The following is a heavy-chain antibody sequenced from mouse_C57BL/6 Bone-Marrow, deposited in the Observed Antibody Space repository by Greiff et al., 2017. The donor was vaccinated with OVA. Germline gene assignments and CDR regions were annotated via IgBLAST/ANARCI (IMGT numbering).Heavy chain of an antibody. V-gene: IGHV5-9*01. CDR1: GFTFSSYT. Sequence: EVNLVESGGGLVKPGGSLKLSCAASGFTFSSYTMSWVRQTPEKRLEWVATISGGGGNTYYPDSVKGRFTISRDNAKNTLYLQMSSLRSEDTALYYCARPSEYPAWFAYWGQGTLVTVSA. CDR2: ISGGGGNT. CDR3: ARPSEYPAWFAY. J-gene: IGHJ3*01. D-gene: IGHD2-10*02.